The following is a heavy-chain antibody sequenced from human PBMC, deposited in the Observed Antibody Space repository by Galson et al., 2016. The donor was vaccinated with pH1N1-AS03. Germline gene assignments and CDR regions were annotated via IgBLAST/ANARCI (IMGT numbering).Heavy chain of an antibody. Sequence: PALVKPTQTLTLTCTLSGFSLSTSGMCVSWIRQPPGKALEWLARIDWDDDKYYSTSLKTRLTISKDTSKNQVVLTMTNMDPGDTATSYCARMRDYGDLRDAFDIWGQGTMVTVSS. D-gene: IGHD4-17*01. CDR2: IDWDDDK. CDR1: GFSLSTSGMC. J-gene: IGHJ3*02. CDR3: ARMRDYGDLRDAFDI. V-gene: IGHV2-70*11.